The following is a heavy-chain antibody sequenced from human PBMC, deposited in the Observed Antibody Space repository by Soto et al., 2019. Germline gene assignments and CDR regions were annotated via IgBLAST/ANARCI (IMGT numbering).Heavy chain of an antibody. CDR3: ARDQPGGYFDY. J-gene: IGHJ4*02. CDR2: INVGNGNT. CDR1: GYTYISYS. Sequence: ASVKVSCKASGYTYISYSMHWVRQAPGQRLEWMGWINVGNGNTKHSQNLQGRVTMTTDTSTSTAYMELRSLRSDDTAVYYCARDQPGGYFDYWGQGTLVTVSS. V-gene: IGHV1-3*01. D-gene: IGHD3-10*01.